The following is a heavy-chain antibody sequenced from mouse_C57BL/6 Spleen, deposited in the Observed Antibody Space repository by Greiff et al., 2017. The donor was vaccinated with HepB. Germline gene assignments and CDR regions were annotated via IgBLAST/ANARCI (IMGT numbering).Heavy chain of an antibody. V-gene: IGHV3-6*01. CDR1: GYSITSGYY. D-gene: IGHD2-3*01. CDR2: ISYDGSN. CDR3: AREGYDGYYVYYFEY. J-gene: IGHJ2*01. Sequence: VQLKESGPGLVKPSQSLSLTCSVTGYSITSGYYWNWIRQFPGNKLEWMGYISYDGSNNYNPSLKNRISITRDTSKNQFFLKLNSVTTEDTATYYCAREGYDGYYVYYFEYWGQGTTLTVSS.